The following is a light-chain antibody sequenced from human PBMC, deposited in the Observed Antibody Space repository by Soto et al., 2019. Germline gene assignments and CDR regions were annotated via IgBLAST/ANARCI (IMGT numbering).Light chain of an antibody. V-gene: IGKV4-1*01. J-gene: IGKJ1*01. CDR3: EQYYSSPPT. CDR2: WAS. Sequence: DIVMTQSPDSLAVSLGERVTINCKSSQNLLYRSNNKNYLTWYQQKPGQPPKSLIYWASIRESGVPNRFCCSRSGAEVTLPLSNLQAEEVAVYYCEQYYSSPPTFGQGTKVESK. CDR1: QNLLYRSNNKNY.